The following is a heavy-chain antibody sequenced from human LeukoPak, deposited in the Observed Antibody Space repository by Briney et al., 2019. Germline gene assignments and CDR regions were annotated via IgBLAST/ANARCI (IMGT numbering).Heavy chain of an antibody. D-gene: IGHD1-1*01. CDR3: ARDKNGFDI. Sequence: GGSLRLSCAASGFTFSTYSMNWVRQPPGKGLEWVAYISSSSGTISYADSVKGRFTISRDNAKNSLYLQMNSLRDEDTAVYYCARDKNGFDIWGQGTMVTVSS. CDR2: ISSSSGTI. CDR1: GFTFSTYS. J-gene: IGHJ3*02. V-gene: IGHV3-48*02.